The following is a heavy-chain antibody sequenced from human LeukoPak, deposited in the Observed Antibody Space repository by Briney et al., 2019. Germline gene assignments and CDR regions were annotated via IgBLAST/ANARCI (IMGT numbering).Heavy chain of an antibody. CDR3: AKGPQWATGVAFDI. J-gene: IGHJ3*02. D-gene: IGHD6-19*01. CDR2: VSGSGDRT. V-gene: IGHV3-23*01. Sequence: GGSLRLSCAASGFTFNNYAMNWVRQAPGKGLEWVSFVSGSGDRTYYAGSVKGRFTISTDNSTNTLYLQMNSLRAEDTALYYCAKGPQWATGVAFDIWGQGTMVTVPS. CDR1: GFTFNNYA.